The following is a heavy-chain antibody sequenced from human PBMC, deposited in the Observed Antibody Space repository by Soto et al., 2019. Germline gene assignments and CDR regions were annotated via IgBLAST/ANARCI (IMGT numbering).Heavy chain of an antibody. CDR1: GYTFTSYA. CDR3: ARGLGYNWNPTTDSGWFDP. J-gene: IGHJ5*02. V-gene: IGHV1-3*01. CDR2: INAGNGNT. Sequence: QVQLVQSGAEVKKPGASVKVSCKASGYTFTSYAMHWVRQAPGQRLEWMGWINAGNGNTKYSQKFQGRVTITRDTSASTAYMELSSLRSEDTAVYYCARGLGYNWNPTTDSGWFDPWGQGTLVTVSS. D-gene: IGHD1-20*01.